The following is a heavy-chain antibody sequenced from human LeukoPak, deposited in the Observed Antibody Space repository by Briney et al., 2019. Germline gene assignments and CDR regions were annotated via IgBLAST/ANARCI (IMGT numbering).Heavy chain of an antibody. Sequence: GGSLRLSCAASGFTFSSYWMHWVRQAPGKGLVWVSRIKSDDSSTDYADSVKGRFTISRDNAKNTLYLQINSLRAEDTAVYYCTTIRPDYWGQGTLVTVSS. CDR2: IKSDDSST. J-gene: IGHJ4*02. V-gene: IGHV3-74*01. CDR1: GFTFSSYW. D-gene: IGHD5-12*01. CDR3: TTIRPDY.